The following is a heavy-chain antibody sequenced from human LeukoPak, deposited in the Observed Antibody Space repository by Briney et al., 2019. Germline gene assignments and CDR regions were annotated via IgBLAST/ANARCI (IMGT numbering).Heavy chain of an antibody. CDR1: GYTFNSYY. CDR2: IKPSGGST. Sequence: GASVKVSCKASGYTFNSYYIHWVRQAPGQGLEWMGIIKPSGGSTKYAQKFQGRVTMTRDMSTSTVYMELSSLRSEDTAVYFCARVPYYYDSSGFDYWGQGTLVTVSS. CDR3: ARVPYYYDSSGFDY. V-gene: IGHV1-46*02. J-gene: IGHJ4*02. D-gene: IGHD3-22*01.